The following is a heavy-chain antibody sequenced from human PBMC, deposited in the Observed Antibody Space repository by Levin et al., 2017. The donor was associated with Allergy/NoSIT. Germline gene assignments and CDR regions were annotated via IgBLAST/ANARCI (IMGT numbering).Heavy chain of an antibody. CDR2: IKQDGSEK. J-gene: IGHJ4*02. CDR1: GFTFSSYW. CDR3: ARVRGSTVTNY. Sequence: GESLKISCAASGFTFSSYWMSWVRQAPGKGLEWVANIKQDGSEKYYVDSVKGRFTISRDNAKNSLYLQMNSLRAEDTAVYYCARVRGSTVTNYWGQGTLVTVSS. V-gene: IGHV3-7*03. D-gene: IGHD4-17*01.